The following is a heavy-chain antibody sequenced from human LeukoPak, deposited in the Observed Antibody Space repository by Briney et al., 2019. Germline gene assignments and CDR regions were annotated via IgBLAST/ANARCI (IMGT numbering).Heavy chain of an antibody. D-gene: IGHD2-2*01. CDR3: AKDFLIVVVPAAFFDY. J-gene: IGHJ4*02. V-gene: IGHV3-23*01. Sequence: PGGSLRLSCAASGFTFSSYWMSWVRQAPGKGLEWVSAISGSGGSTYYADSVKGRFTISRDNSKNTLYLQMNSLRAEDTAVYYCAKDFLIVVVPAAFFDYWGQGTLVTVSS. CDR2: ISGSGGST. CDR1: GFTFSSYW.